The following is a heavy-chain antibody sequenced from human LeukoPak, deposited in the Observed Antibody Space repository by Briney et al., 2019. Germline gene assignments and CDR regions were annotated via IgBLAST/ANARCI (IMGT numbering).Heavy chain of an antibody. CDR2: YIPIFGTS. J-gene: IGHJ4*02. D-gene: IGHD3-3*01. Sequence: SVKVSCKASGGTFSSYAISWVRQAPGQGLDWMGGYIPIFGTSNYAQKFRGRVTITADESTSTAFMELSGLRSEDTAMYFCVREDLQTLDYWGQGTLVTVSS. V-gene: IGHV1-69*13. CDR1: GGTFSSYA. CDR3: VREDLQTLDY.